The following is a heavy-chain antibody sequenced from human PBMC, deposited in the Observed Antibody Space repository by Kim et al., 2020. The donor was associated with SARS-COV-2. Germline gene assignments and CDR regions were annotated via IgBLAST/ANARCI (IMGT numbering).Heavy chain of an antibody. Sequence: LSLTCAASGFTVSSYSMNWVRQAPGKGLEWVSSISSGSRYIYYADSVKGRFTISRDNAKNSLYLQMNSLRAEDTAVYYCARGALIDYDILTGYYVSPYFDYWGQGTLVTVSS. J-gene: IGHJ4*02. CDR2: ISSGSRYI. CDR3: ARGALIDYDILTGYYVSPYFDY. D-gene: IGHD3-9*01. CDR1: GFTVSSYS. V-gene: IGHV3-21*01.